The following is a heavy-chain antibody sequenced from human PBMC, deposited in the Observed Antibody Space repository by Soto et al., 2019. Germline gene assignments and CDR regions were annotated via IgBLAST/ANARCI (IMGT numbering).Heavy chain of an antibody. V-gene: IGHV4-30-4*01. D-gene: IGHD3-22*01. CDR3: ARYYYDSSGYPADAFDI. CDR2: IYYSGST. CDR1: GGSISSGDYY. Sequence: PSETLSLTCTVSGGSISSGDYYWSWIRQPPGKGLEWIGYIYYSGSTYYNPSLKSRVTISVDTSKNQFSLKLSSVTAADTAVYYCARYYYDSSGYPADAFDIWGQGTMVT. J-gene: IGHJ3*02.